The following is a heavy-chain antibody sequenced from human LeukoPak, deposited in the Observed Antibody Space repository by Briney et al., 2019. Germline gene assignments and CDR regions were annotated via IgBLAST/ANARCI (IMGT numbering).Heavy chain of an antibody. CDR1: EYTLTELS. D-gene: IGHD3-22*01. V-gene: IGHV1-24*01. J-gene: IGHJ3*02. CDR2: FDPEDGET. Sequence: ASVKVSCKVSEYTLTELSMHWVRQAPGKGLEWMGGFDPEDGETIYAQKFQGRVTMTEDTSTDTAYMELSSLRSEDTAVYYCATFLFSSGYYYVAFDIWGQGTMVTVSS. CDR3: ATFLFSSGYYYVAFDI.